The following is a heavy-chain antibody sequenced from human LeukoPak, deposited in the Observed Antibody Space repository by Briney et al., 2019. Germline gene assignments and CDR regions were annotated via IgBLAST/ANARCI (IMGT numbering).Heavy chain of an antibody. Sequence: GGSLRLSCAASGFTVSSNYMSWVRQAPGKGLEWVSVIYSGGSTYYADSVKDRFTISRDNSKNTLYLQMNSLRAEDAAVYYCARYLIGRYDYIWGSSRHDAFDIWGQGTMVTVSS. CDR1: GFTVSSNY. V-gene: IGHV3-53*01. J-gene: IGHJ3*02. CDR3: ARYLIGRYDYIWGSSRHDAFDI. CDR2: IYSGGST. D-gene: IGHD3-16*01.